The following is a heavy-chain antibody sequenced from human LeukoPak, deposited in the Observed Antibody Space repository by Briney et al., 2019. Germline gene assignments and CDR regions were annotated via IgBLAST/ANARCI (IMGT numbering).Heavy chain of an antibody. V-gene: IGHV3-30*18. J-gene: IGHJ4*02. CDR1: GFTFSSYA. CDR2: ISYDGSNK. Sequence: GGSLRLSCAASGFTFSSYAMHWVRQAPGKGLEWVAVISYDGSNKYYADSVKGRFTISRDNSKNTLYLQMNSLRAEDTAVYYCAKRGRNGSGWYYFDYWGQGTLVTVSS. D-gene: IGHD6-19*01. CDR3: AKRGRNGSGWYYFDY.